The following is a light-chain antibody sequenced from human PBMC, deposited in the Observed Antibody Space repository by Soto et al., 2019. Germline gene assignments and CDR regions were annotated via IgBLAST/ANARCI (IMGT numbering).Light chain of an antibody. V-gene: IGKV1-12*01. J-gene: IGKJ4*02. CDR3: QQANSFPLT. CDR1: QGSSSW. CDR2: AAS. Sequence: DIQMTQSPSSVSASVGDRVTITCRASQGSSSWLAWYQQKPGKAPKRLIYAASSLQSGVPARFSGSGSGTDFTLTISCLQPEDFATYYCQQANSFPLTFGGGNKVEIK.